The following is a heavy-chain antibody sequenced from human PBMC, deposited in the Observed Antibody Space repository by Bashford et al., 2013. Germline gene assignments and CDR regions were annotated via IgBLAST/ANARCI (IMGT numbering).Heavy chain of an antibody. D-gene: IGHD2-2*01. J-gene: IGHJ6*02. CDR2: IWYDGSNK. CDR3: GREGYCSSASCFPAMDV. V-gene: IGHV3-33*01. Sequence: VRQAPGKGLEWVAVIWYDGSNKYYGDSVKGRFTISRDNSKNTLYLQMNSLRAEDTAVYYCGREGYCSSASCFPAMDVWGQGTTVTVSS.